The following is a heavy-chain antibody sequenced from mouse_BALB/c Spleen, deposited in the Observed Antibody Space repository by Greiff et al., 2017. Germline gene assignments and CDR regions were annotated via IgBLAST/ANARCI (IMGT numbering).Heavy chain of an antibody. CDR3: ARGGGYYWYFDV. CDR2: IYPGDGDT. V-gene: IGHV1-82*01. CDR1: GYAFSSSW. J-gene: IGHJ1*01. Sequence: VQLQQSGPELVKPGASVKISCKASGYAFSSSWMNWVKQRPGQGLEWIGRIYPGDGDTNYNGKFKGKATLTADKSSSTAYMQLSSLTSVDSAVYFCARGGGYYWYFDVWGAGTTVTVSS. D-gene: IGHD2-2*01.